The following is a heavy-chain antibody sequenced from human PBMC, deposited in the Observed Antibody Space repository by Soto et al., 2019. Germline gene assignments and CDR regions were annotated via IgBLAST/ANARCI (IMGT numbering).Heavy chain of an antibody. J-gene: IGHJ3*02. CDR1: GYTFTIYY. CDR3: ARGPQIIYDFWSGYYRGAFDI. CDR2: INPSVDST. V-gene: IGHV1-46*01. D-gene: IGHD3-3*01. Sequence: ASVKVSCKASGYTFTIYYIYWVRQAPGQGLAWLGIINPSVDSTSYAQKSQGRITMTRDTSTTTVSMELRRLRSEDTAGYYWARGPQIIYDFWSGYYRGAFDIWGQGIMVTGSS.